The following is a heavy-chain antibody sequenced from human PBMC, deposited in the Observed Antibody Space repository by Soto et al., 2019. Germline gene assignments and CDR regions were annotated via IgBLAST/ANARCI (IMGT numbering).Heavy chain of an antibody. CDR1: GYTFTSYA. CDR3: ARSPWDTIFGVANGFDY. Sequence: ASVKVSCKASGYTFTSYAMHWVRQAPGQRLEWMGWINAGNGNTKYSQKFQGRVTITADASTSTAYMELSSLRSEDTAVYYCARSPWDTIFGVANGFDYWGQGTLVTVSS. J-gene: IGHJ4*02. D-gene: IGHD3-3*01. CDR2: INAGNGNT. V-gene: IGHV1-3*01.